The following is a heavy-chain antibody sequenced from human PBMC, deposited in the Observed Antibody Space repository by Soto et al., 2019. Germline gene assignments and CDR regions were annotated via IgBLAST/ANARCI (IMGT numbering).Heavy chain of an antibody. CDR2: IWYDGSNK. CDR1: GFTFSSYG. V-gene: IGHV3-33*01. CDR3: ARDSSDKIAYAFDI. Sequence: QVQLVESGGGVVQPGRSLRLSCAASGFTFSSYGMHWVRQAPGKGLEWVAVIWYDGSNKYYADSVKGRFTISRDNSKNTLYLQMNSLRAEDTAVYYCARDSSDKIAYAFDIWGQGTMVTVSS. D-gene: IGHD3-22*01. J-gene: IGHJ3*02.